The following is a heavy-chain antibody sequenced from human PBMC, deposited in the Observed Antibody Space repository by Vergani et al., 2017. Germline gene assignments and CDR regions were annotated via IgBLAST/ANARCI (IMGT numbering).Heavy chain of an antibody. CDR3: ATGGEVGDPHYGMDV. CDR1: GYTFTSYA. J-gene: IGHJ6*02. CDR2: INTGNGNT. Sequence: QVQLVQSGAEVKKPGASVKVSCKASGYTFTSYAMHWVRQAPGQRLEWMGWINTGNGNTKYSQKFKGRVTMTEEKSTDTAYMELSSLRSEDTAVYYCATGGEVGDPHYGMDVWGQGTTVTVSS. V-gene: IGHV1-3*04. D-gene: IGHD1-26*01.